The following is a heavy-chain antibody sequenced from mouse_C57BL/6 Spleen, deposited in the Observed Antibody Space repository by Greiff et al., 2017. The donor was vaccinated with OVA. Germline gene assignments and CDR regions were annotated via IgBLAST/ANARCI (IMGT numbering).Heavy chain of an antibody. CDR3: ARNYGSSYFDY. CDR2: IDTANGNT. Sequence: VQLQQSVAELVRPGASVKLSCTASGFNIKNTYMPWVKQRPEQGLEWIGRIDTANGNTKYAQKFQGKATITADTSSTTAYLQLSSLTSEDTANYYCARNYGSSYFDYWGQGTTRTVSS. CDR1: GFNIKNTY. V-gene: IGHV14-3*01. D-gene: IGHD1-1*01. J-gene: IGHJ2*01.